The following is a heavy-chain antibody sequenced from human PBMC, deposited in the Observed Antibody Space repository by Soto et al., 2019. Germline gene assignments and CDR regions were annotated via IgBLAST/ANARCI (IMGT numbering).Heavy chain of an antibody. D-gene: IGHD2-2*01. J-gene: IGHJ6*02. CDR1: GFTFSSYA. CDR3: AREGGCSSTSCYFYYYYGMDV. Sequence: QVQLVESGGGVVQPGRSLRLSCAASGFTFSSYAMHWVRQAPGKGLEWVAVISYDGSNKYYADSVKGRFTISRDNSKNTLYLLMNSLRAEDTAVYYCAREGGCSSTSCYFYYYYGMDVWGQGTTVTVSS. CDR2: ISYDGSNK. V-gene: IGHV3-30-3*01.